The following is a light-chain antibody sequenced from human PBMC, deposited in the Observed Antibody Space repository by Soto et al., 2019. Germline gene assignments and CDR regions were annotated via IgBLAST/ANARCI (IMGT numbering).Light chain of an antibody. CDR1: QPISNF. J-gene: IGKJ2*01. V-gene: IGKV1-39*01. CDR3: HQCHSPPYT. CDR2: SAS. Sequence: DIHLTQSPSSLSASVGDGVAISCRANQPISNFLNWYQVKPGKAPKLLICSASTLQRGVPSRFGGDRSGTYFTLTINGLQSDDSATYYCHQCHSPPYTFGQGTRLEI.